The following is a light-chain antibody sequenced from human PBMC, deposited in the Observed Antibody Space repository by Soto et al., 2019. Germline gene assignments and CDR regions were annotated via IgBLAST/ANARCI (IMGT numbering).Light chain of an antibody. CDR3: HQYDDGPYT. V-gene: IGKV3-15*01. CDR1: QSVSTN. Sequence: MTQSPAILSVSPGDRATLSCRASQSVSTNVAWYQQIPGQPPRLLIYGASTRATGIPVRFSGSGSGTEFTLTISSPQSEDFAVYYCHQYDDGPYTLGQGTKVDIK. CDR2: GAS. J-gene: IGKJ2*01.